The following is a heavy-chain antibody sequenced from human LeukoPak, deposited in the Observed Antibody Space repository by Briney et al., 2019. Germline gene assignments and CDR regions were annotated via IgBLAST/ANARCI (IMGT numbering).Heavy chain of an antibody. CDR1: GGSISRSSYY. V-gene: IGHV4-39*07. CDR2: IYYSGST. J-gene: IGHJ5*02. CDR3: ARGAFLEWFNWFDP. Sequence: PSETLSLTCTVSGGSISRSSYYWGWIRQPPGKGLEWIGSIYYSGSTYYNPSLKSRVTISVDTSKNQFSLKLSSVTAADTAVYYCARGAFLEWFNWFDPWGQGTLVTVSS. D-gene: IGHD3-3*01.